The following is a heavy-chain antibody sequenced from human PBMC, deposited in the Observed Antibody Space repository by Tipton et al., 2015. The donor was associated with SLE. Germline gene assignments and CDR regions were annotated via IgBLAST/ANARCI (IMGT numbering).Heavy chain of an antibody. CDR2: IYTSGST. Sequence: TLSLTCTVSGGSISSYYWSWIRQPAGKGLEWIGRIYTSGSTNYNPSLKSRVTMSVDTSKNQFSLKLSSVTAADTAVYYCAEDREAVVVVAATHYYGMDVWGQGTTVTVSS. J-gene: IGHJ6*02. CDR1: GGSISSYY. CDR3: AEDREAVVVVAATHYYGMDV. V-gene: IGHV4-4*07. D-gene: IGHD2-15*01.